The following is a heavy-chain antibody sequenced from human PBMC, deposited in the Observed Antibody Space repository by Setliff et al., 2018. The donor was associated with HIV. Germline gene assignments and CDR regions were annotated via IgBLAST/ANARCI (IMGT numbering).Heavy chain of an antibody. D-gene: IGHD3-3*02. Sequence: PGGSLRLSCAASGFTFSNYAMIWVRQAPGKGLEWVSAISDGGGGTDYADSVKGRFTISRDNAKNSLYLQMDSLRVEDTTVYYCTRKLAPGHGMDVWGQGTTVTVSS. J-gene: IGHJ6*02. V-gene: IGHV3-23*01. CDR1: GFTFSNYA. CDR2: ISDGGGGT. CDR3: TRKLAPGHGMDV.